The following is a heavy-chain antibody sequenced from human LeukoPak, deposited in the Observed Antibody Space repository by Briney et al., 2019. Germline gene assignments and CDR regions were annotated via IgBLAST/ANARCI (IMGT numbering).Heavy chain of an antibody. V-gene: IGHV3-23*01. CDR1: GFTFSSYA. D-gene: IGHD4-17*01. CDR2: ISGSGGST. J-gene: IGHJ4*02. Sequence: GGSLRLSCEDSGFTFSSYAMSWVRQAPGKGLEWVSAISGSGGSTYYADSVKGRLTISRDNSKNTLYLQMNSLRAEDTAVYYCATEGHDYGDYALDYWGQGTLVTVSS. CDR3: ATEGHDYGDYALDY.